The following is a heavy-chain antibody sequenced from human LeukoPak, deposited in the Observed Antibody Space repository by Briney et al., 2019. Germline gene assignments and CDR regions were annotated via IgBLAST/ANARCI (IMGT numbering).Heavy chain of an antibody. D-gene: IGHD3-3*01. CDR1: GGSINSSSYY. CDR2: IYYIGST. CDR3: VSYRDLWSGPDAFDI. V-gene: IGHV4-39*01. Sequence: SETLSLTCTVSGGSINSSSYYWGWIRQPPGKGLEWIGSIYYIGSTYYNPSLKSRVTISVDTSKNQFSLKLSSVTDADKALYYCVSYRDLWSGPDAFDIWREPTMATVPS. J-gene: IGHJ3*02.